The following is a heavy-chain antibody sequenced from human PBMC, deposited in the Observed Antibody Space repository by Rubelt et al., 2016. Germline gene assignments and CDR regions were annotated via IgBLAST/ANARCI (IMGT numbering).Heavy chain of an antibody. CDR2: VNHSGST. CDR1: GGSFSGYY. D-gene: IGHD1-26*01. CDR3: ARRRRYSGSSYWYFDL. V-gene: IGHV4-34*01. J-gene: IGHJ2*01. Sequence: QVQLQQWGAGLLKPSETLSLTCAVYGGSFSGYYWSWIRQPPGKGLEWSGEVNHSGSTNYNPSLKSRVSISVATSKDQFCLRLSSVTGADTAVYYCARRRRYSGSSYWYFDLWGRGTLVTVSS.